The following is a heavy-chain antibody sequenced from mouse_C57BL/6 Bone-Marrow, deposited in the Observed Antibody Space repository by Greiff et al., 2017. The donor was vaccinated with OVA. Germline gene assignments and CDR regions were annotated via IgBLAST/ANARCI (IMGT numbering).Heavy chain of an antibody. D-gene: IGHD1-1*02. V-gene: IGHV3-8*01. CDR1: GYSITSDY. J-gene: IGHJ2*01. CDR3: ARYGGRGFDY. Sequence: EVKLEESGPGLAKPSQTLSLTCSVTGYSITSDYWNWIRQFPGNKLEYMGYISYSGSTYYNPSLKRRIPITRDTSTNQTSLQVKAVTTEDTATYYCARYGGRGFDYGGQGTTLTVSS. CDR2: ISYSGST.